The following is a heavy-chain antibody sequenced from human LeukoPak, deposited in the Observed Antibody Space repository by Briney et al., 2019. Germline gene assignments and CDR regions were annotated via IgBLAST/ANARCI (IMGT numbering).Heavy chain of an antibody. CDR1: GGSFSGYY. CDR2: INHSGST. V-gene: IGHV4-34*01. J-gene: IGHJ3*02. Sequence: SETLSLTCAVYGGSFSGYYWSWIRQPPGKGLEWIGEINHSGSTNYNPSLKSRVTISVDTSKNQFSLKLSSVTAADTAVYYCAREYSSSIGAFDNWGQGTMVTVSS. CDR3: AREYSSSIGAFDN. D-gene: IGHD6-6*01.